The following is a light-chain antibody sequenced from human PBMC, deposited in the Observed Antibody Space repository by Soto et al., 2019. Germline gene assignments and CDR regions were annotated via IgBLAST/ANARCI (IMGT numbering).Light chain of an antibody. J-gene: IGLJ1*01. CDR2: DVS. CDR1: ISYVSGYNF. Sequence: HSVLTQPASVSGAPGQAIPLSCTGNISYVSGYNFVSWYQQYPGKAPKLMIYDVSNRPSGVSNRFSGSKSGNTASLTISGLQAEDEADYYCSSYTSSNTYVFGAGTKVTV. V-gene: IGLV2-14*03. CDR3: SSYTSSNTYV.